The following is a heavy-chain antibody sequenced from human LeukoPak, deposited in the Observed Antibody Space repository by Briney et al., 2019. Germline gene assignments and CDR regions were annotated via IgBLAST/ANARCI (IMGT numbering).Heavy chain of an antibody. CDR1: GGSISSYY. J-gene: IGHJ6*03. CDR3: ARRYRNELNILTGYYRSSNYYYYMDV. Sequence: SETLSLTCTVSGGSISSYYWSCIRQPPGKGLEWIGYIYTSGSTNYNPSLKSRVTISVDTSKNPFSLKLRSVTGADTAVYYCARRYRNELNILTGYYRSSNYYYYMDVWGKETTVTVSS. V-gene: IGHV4-4*09. D-gene: IGHD3-9*01. CDR2: IYTSGST.